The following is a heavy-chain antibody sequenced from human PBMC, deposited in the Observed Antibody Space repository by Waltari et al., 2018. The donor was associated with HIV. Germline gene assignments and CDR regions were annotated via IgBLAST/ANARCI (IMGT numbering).Heavy chain of an antibody. V-gene: IGHV3-74*01. CDR2: INSDGSSR. J-gene: IGHJ4*02. CDR1: RFSVRNHW. Sequence: VQLVESGGGSIKTGGSLRLSCVASRFSVRNHWLDCVRNVPGQGLVGVARINSDGSSRNYADAVKCRFVISRDNARNTVYLQLNNLKVEDTAVYFCARASHYIEFSTFDGDYYFDFWGRGTRVAVSS. CDR3: ARASHYIEFSTFDGDYYFDF. D-gene: IGHD3-3*02.